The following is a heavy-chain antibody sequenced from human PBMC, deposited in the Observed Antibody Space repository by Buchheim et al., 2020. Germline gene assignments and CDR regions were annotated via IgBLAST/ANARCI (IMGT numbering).Heavy chain of an antibody. J-gene: IGHJ3*02. Sequence: QVQLVESGGGVVQPGRSLRLSCAASGFTFSSYAMHWVRQAPGKGLEWVAVISYDGSNKYYADSVKGRFTISRENSKNKLYLQMNSLRAEDTAVYYCARPAQKQQLPPHGAFDIWGQGT. V-gene: IGHV3-30-3*01. CDR2: ISYDGSNK. CDR3: ARPAQKQQLPPHGAFDI. CDR1: GFTFSSYA. D-gene: IGHD6-13*01.